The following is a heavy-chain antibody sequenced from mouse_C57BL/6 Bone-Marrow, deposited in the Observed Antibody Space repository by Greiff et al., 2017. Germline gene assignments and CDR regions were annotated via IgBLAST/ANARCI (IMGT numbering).Heavy chain of an antibody. V-gene: IGHV14-4*01. D-gene: IGHD3-2*02. CDR3: TLSQALFDY. Sequence: VQLKQSGAELVRPGASVKLSCTASGFNIKDDYMHWVKQRPEQGLEWIGWIDPENGDTEYASKFQGKATITADTSSNTADLQLSSLTSEDTAVYYCTLSQALFDYWGQGTTLTVSS. CDR1: GFNIKDDY. J-gene: IGHJ2*01. CDR2: IDPENGDT.